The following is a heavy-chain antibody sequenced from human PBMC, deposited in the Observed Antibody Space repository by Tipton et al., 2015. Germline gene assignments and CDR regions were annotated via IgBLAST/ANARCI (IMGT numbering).Heavy chain of an antibody. Sequence: SLRLSCAASGFSFDDYAMHWVRQAPGKGLDWVAVISQEGRTKYYTGSVKGRFSISRDNSKNTLYLQMNSLRAEDTAVYYCAKSATPDRRITMVRGASSAWFDPWGQGTLVTVSS. J-gene: IGHJ5*02. CDR3: AKSATPDRRITMVRGASSAWFDP. CDR1: GFSFDDYA. V-gene: IGHV3-30*18. CDR2: ISQEGRTK. D-gene: IGHD3-10*01.